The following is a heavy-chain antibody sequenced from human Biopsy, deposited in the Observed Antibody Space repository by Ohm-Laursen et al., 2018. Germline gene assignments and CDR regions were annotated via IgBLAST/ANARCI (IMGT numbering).Heavy chain of an antibody. CDR1: GGSFSGYY. CDR2: INHSGST. Sequence: SQTLSLTCAVYGGSFSGYYWSWIRQPPGKGLEWIGEINHSGSTNYNPSLKSRVTISVDMSKNQFSLKLSSATAADTAVYYCARGRLRAVARFDYWGQGTLVTVSS. D-gene: IGHD6-19*01. V-gene: IGHV4-34*01. J-gene: IGHJ4*02. CDR3: ARGRLRAVARFDY.